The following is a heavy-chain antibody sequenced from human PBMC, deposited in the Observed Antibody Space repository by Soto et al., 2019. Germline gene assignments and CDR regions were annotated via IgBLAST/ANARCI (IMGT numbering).Heavy chain of an antibody. V-gene: IGHV5-51*01. CDR3: AGGGVRGVITRTRDYYGMDV. Sequence: GETLKISCKGSGYSFTSYWIGWVRQMPGKGLEWMGIIYPGDSDTRYSPSFQGQVTISADKSISTAYLQWSSLKASDTAMYYCAGGGVRGVITRTRDYYGMDVWGQGTTVTAP. D-gene: IGHD3-10*01. CDR2: IYPGDSDT. CDR1: GYSFTSYW. J-gene: IGHJ6*02.